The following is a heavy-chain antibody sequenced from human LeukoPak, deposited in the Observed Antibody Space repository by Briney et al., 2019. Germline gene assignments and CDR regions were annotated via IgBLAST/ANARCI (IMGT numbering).Heavy chain of an antibody. CDR1: GFTFSNYA. CDR2: ISWNSGSI. V-gene: IGHV3-9*01. Sequence: PGGSLRLSCAASGFTFSNYAMHWVRQAPGKGLEWVSGISWNSGSIGYADSVKGRFTISRDNAKNSLYLQMNSLRAEDTALYYCAKDIRADTYDFWAPSPHWGQGTLVTVSS. CDR3: AKDIRADTYDFWAPSPH. J-gene: IGHJ4*02. D-gene: IGHD3-3*01.